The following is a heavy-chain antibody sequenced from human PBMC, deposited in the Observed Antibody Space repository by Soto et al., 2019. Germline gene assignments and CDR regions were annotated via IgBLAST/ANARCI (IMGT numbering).Heavy chain of an antibody. J-gene: IGHJ6*02. CDR3: ARVSGIYYYGMDV. CDR1: GGSFHGYY. CDR2: INHSGST. D-gene: IGHD3-10*01. V-gene: IGHV4-34*01. Sequence: SGTLSLTFAVYGGSFHGYYWGRVPPPSGKGLEWIGEINHSGSTNYNPSLKSRVTISVDTSKNQFSLKLSSVTAADTAVYYCARVSGIYYYGMDVWGQGTTVTVSS.